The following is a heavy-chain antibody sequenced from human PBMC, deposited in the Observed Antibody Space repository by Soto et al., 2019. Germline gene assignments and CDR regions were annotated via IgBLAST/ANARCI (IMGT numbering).Heavy chain of an antibody. D-gene: IGHD1-26*01. CDR3: AREPYSGSYIDY. V-gene: IGHV4-31*03. CDR2: IFYSGST. Sequence: SETLSLTCTVSGGSLSSGGYYWTWIRQRPGEGLEWIGYIFYSGSTYYNPSLKSRVTISVDTSKSQVSLKLSSVTAADTAVYYCAREPYSGSYIDYWGQGTLVTVSS. J-gene: IGHJ4*02. CDR1: GGSLSSGGYY.